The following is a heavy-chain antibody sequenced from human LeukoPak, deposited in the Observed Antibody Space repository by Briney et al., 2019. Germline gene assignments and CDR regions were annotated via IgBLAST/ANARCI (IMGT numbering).Heavy chain of an antibody. CDR2: INPNSGGT. Sequence: ASVKVSCKASGYTFTGYYLHWVRQAPGQGLEWMGRINPNSGGTNYAQTFQGRVTMTRDTSISTAYMELSRLRSDDTAVYYCARERTMVRGEVPNWFDPWGQGTLVTVSS. CDR1: GYTFTGYY. CDR3: ARERTMVRGEVPNWFDP. V-gene: IGHV1-2*06. J-gene: IGHJ5*02. D-gene: IGHD3-10*01.